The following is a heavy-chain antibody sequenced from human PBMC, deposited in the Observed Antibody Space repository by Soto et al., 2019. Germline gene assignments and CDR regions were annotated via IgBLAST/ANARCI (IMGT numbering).Heavy chain of an antibody. V-gene: IGHV4-59*11. Sequence: SETLSLTCAVSGSSITITHYWGWIRQPPGKGLEWIGYIYYSGSTNYNPSLKSRVTISVDTSKNQFSLKLSSVTAADTAVYYCARLYSSSPGGYYYYGMDVWGQGTTVTVSS. CDR1: GSSITITHY. J-gene: IGHJ6*02. CDR2: IYYSGST. CDR3: ARLYSSSPGGYYYYGMDV. D-gene: IGHD6-6*01.